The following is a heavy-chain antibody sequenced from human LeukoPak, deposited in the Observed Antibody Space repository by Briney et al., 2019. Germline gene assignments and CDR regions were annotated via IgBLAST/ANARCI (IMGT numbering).Heavy chain of an antibody. CDR2: INHSGST. CDR3: ARLTDYYGSGSCPIYYYYYYMDV. V-gene: IGHV4-34*01. CDR1: GGSFSGYY. D-gene: IGHD3-10*01. J-gene: IGHJ6*03. Sequence: SETLSLTCAVYGGSFSGYYWSWIRQPPGKGLEWIGEINHSGSTNYNPSLKSRVTISVDTSKNQFSLKLSSVTAADTAVYYCARLTDYYGSGSCPIYYYYYYMDVWGKGTTVTISS.